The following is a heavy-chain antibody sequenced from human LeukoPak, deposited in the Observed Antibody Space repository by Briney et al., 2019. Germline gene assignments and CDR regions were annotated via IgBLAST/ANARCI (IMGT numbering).Heavy chain of an antibody. CDR1: GFTFSSYS. CDR2: ISSSSTTI. Sequence: GGSLRLSCVASGFTFSSYSMNWVRQAPGKGPEWVSYISSSSTTIYYADSVKGRFTISRDNVQNSLYLQMNSLRAEDTAVYYCAIDPDRGGGFDYWGQGTLVTASS. V-gene: IGHV3-48*01. D-gene: IGHD2-15*01. CDR3: AIDPDRGGGFDY. J-gene: IGHJ4*02.